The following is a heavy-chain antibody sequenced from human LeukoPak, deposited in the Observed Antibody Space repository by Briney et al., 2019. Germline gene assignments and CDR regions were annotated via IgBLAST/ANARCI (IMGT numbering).Heavy chain of an antibody. J-gene: IGHJ4*02. CDR3: ARAAGDSSGYYLYYFDY. CDR2: IYSGGST. V-gene: IGHV3-66*02. CDR1: RFIVSSSY. D-gene: IGHD3-22*01. Sequence: GGSLRLSCAASRFIVSSSYMSWVRQAPGKGLEWVSVIYSGGSTYYADSVKGRFTISRDNSKNTLYLQMNSLRAEDTAVYYCARAAGDSSGYYLYYFDYWGQGTLVTVPS.